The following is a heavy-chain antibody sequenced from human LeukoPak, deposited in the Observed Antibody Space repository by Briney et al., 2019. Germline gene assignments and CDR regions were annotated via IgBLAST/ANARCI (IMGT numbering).Heavy chain of an antibody. J-gene: IGHJ6*03. D-gene: IGHD5-24*01. CDR1: GFTFSSYG. V-gene: IGHV3-30*02. CDR2: IRYGGSNE. Sequence: GGSLRLSCAASGFTFSSYGMHRVRQAPGKGLEWVAFIRYGGSNEYYADSVRGRFTIPRDNSKNTLYLQMNSLRAEDTAVYYCAKDQRSGLYYYYYMDVWGKGTTVTVSS. CDR3: AKDQRSGLYYYYYMDV.